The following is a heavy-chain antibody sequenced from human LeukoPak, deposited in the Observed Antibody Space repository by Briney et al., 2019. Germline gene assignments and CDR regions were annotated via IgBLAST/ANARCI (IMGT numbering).Heavy chain of an antibody. V-gene: IGHV3-9*01. D-gene: IGHD3-10*01. Sequence: PGRSLRLSCAASGFIFDDYAMHWVRQAPGKGLEWVSGISWNSGSIGYADSVKGRFTISRDNAKNSLYLQMSSLRAEDTALYYCAKDAPPYYGSGYGMDVWGQGTTVTVSS. CDR3: AKDAPPYYGSGYGMDV. J-gene: IGHJ6*02. CDR2: ISWNSGSI. CDR1: GFIFDDYA.